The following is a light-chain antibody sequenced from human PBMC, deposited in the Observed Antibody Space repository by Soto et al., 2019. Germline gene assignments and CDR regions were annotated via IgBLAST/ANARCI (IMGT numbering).Light chain of an antibody. J-gene: IGKJ4*01. CDR2: DAS. Sequence: EIVLTQSPATLSLSPGERATLSCRASQSVSSNLAWYQQKPGQAPRLLIYDASNRATGIPARFSGSGSGTDFTLTISSLEPGDVAVYYCQQRSKWPAFGGGTKVEIK. CDR1: QSVSSN. CDR3: QQRSKWPA. V-gene: IGKV3-11*01.